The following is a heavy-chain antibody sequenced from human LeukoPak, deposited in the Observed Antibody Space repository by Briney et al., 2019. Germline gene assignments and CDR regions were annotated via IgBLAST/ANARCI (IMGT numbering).Heavy chain of an antibody. J-gene: IGHJ4*02. D-gene: IGHD3-16*01. CDR3: AKGVRTFTLYY. CDR1: GFSFSTYG. V-gene: IGHV3-30*18. CDR2: ISYDGSDK. Sequence: PGRSLRLSCAASGFSFSTYGMHWVRQAPGKGLEWVTVISYDGSDKYYADSVKGRFTISRDNSRNTLYLQMNSLRVEDTAVYYCAKGVRTFTLYYWGQGTLVTVSS.